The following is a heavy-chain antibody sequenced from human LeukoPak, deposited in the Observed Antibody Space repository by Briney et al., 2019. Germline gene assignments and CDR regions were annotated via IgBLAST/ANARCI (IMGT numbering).Heavy chain of an antibody. J-gene: IGHJ4*02. V-gene: IGHV3-30*02. D-gene: IGHD5-18*01. CDR2: IRFDGSNK. Sequence: GGSLRLSCAASRFTFYNYGMHWVRQAPGKGLEWVAFIRFDGSNKYYADSVKGRFTISRDNSKNTLYLQMNSLRAEDTAVYYCAKLGEGGYSYDYLPYYFDYWGQGTLVTVSS. CDR1: RFTFYNYG. CDR3: AKLGEGGYSYDYLPYYFDY.